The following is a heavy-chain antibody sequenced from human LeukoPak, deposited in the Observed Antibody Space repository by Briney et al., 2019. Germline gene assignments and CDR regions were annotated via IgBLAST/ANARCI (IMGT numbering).Heavy chain of an antibody. D-gene: IGHD3-3*01. CDR3: ARSRDFWSGYSHNYYGMDV. CDR2: IIPIFGTA. J-gene: IGHJ6*02. V-gene: IGHV1-69*01. Sequence: SVKVSCKASGGTFSSYAISWVRQAPGQGLEWMGGIIPIFGTANYAQKFQGRVTITADESTSTAYMELSSLRSEDTAVYCCARSRDFWSGYSHNYYGMDVWGQGTTVTVSS. CDR1: GGTFSSYA.